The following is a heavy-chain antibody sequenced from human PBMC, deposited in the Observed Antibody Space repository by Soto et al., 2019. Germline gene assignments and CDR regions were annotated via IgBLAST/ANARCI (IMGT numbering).Heavy chain of an antibody. CDR1: GYSFTSYW. D-gene: IGHD6-19*01. CDR2: IYPGDSDT. CDR3: ASLVYSSGTVYGMDV. V-gene: IGHV5-51*01. J-gene: IGHJ6*02. Sequence: GESLKISCKGSGYSFTSYWIGWVRQMPGKGLEWMGIIYPGDSDTRYSPSFQGQVTISADTSISTAYLQWSSLKASDTAMYYCASLVYSSGTVYGMDVWGQGTTVTVSS.